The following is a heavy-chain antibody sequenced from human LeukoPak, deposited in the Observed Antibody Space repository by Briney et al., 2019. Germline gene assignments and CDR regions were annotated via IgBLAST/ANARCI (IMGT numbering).Heavy chain of an antibody. Sequence: GESLKISCKGSGYRFTNYWISCVRQMPRKGLEWMGRIDPSDSYTNYSPSFQGHVTISADKSIGTAYLQWSSLKASDTAMYYCARHDDSAMITPYHYWGQGTLVTVSS. J-gene: IGHJ4*02. D-gene: IGHD5-18*01. CDR1: GYRFTNYW. CDR3: ARHDDSAMITPYHY. CDR2: IDPSDSYT. V-gene: IGHV5-10-1*01.